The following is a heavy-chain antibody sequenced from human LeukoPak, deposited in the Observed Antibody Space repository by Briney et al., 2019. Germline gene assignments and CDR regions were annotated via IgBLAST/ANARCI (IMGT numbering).Heavy chain of an antibody. CDR3: ARGLYHFDY. J-gene: IGHJ4*02. CDR2: ITWNGGVT. Sequence: GGSLRLSCAASGFTFDDYAMHWVRQVSGKGLEWVSVITWNGGVTYYADSVKGRFTISRDNSENSLYLRMNSLRAEDTALYYCARGLYHFDYWGQGTLVAVSS. V-gene: IGHV3-43D*03. CDR1: GFTFDDYA. D-gene: IGHD2-2*01.